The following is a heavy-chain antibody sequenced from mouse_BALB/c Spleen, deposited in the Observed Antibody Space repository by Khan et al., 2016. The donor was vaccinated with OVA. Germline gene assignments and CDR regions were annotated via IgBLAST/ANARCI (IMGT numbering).Heavy chain of an antibody. V-gene: IGHV1-7*01. D-gene: IGHD1-1*01. CDR3: ANQGSTSALFAY. J-gene: IGHJ3*01. CDR1: GYTFTSYW. Sequence: VQLQESGAELAKPGASVKMSCKAFGYTFTSYWMHWVKQRPGQGLEWIGYINPSTGYSEFNQKFKDKATLTAAKSSSTAYMTLSSLTSDDSAVDYCANQGSTSALFAYWGQGTLVTVSA. CDR2: INPSTGYS.